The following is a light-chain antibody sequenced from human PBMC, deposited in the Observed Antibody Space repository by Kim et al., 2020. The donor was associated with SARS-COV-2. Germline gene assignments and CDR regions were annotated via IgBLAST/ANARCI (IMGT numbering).Light chain of an antibody. CDR1: QRVSSNY. Sequence: SPGERATRACRASQRVSSNYLAWYQQKPGQAPRLLIYGASSRATGIPDRFGGSGSGTDFTLTISRLEPEDFAVYYCQQYGGSPFTFGGGTKVDIK. CDR2: GAS. J-gene: IGKJ4*01. CDR3: QQYGGSPFT. V-gene: IGKV3-20*01.